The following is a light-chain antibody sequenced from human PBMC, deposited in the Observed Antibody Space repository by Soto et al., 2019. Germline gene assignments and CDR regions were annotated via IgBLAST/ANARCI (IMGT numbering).Light chain of an antibody. V-gene: IGLV2-14*01. CDR2: DVS. CDR3: TSYTTTSPHVV. CDR1: SSDVGSYNY. J-gene: IGLJ2*01. Sequence: QSALTQPASVSGSPGQSITISCTGTSSDVGSYNYVSWYQQYPGKAPKLMIYDVSNRPSGVSYRSSGSKSGNTASLTISGLQAEDEADYNCTSYTTTSPHVVFGGGTNLPFL.